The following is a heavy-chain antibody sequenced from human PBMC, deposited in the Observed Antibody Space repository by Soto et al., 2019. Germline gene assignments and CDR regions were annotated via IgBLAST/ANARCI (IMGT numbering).Heavy chain of an antibody. V-gene: IGHV1-18*01. D-gene: IGHD2-2*01. CDR3: ARDAISTSPTDYYYYGMDV. Sequence: ASVKVSCKASGYTFTSYGISWVRQAPGQGLEWMGWISAYNGNTNYAQKLQGRVTMTTDTSTSTAYMELRSLRSDDTAVYYCARDAISTSPTDYYYYGMDVWGQGTTVTVSS. J-gene: IGHJ6*02. CDR1: GYTFTSYG. CDR2: ISAYNGNT.